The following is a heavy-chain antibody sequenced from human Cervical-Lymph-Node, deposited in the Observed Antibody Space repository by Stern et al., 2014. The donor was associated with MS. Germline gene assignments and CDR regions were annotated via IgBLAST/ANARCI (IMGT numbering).Heavy chain of an antibody. CDR1: GGTFSSHA. CDR2: SIPIFGTA. V-gene: IGHV1-69*01. J-gene: IGHJ6*02. Sequence: VQLVQSGAEVKKPGSSVKVSCKASGGTFSSHAISWVRQAPGQGLEWMGGSIPIFGTANYPQKFQGRVTITADESTSTVYMEVNSLRSEDTAVYYCARESMVYYAMDVWGQGTTVTVSS. CDR3: ARESMVYYAMDV. D-gene: IGHD4/OR15-4a*01.